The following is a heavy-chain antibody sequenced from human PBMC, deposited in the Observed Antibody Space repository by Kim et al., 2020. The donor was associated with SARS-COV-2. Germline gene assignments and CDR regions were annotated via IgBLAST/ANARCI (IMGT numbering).Heavy chain of an antibody. Sequence: GGSLRLSCTASGFTFSSYAMSWVRQAPGKGLEWVSAISGSGGSTYYADSVKGRFTISRDNSKNTLYLQMNSLRAEDTAVYYCAKDHPGAPSTMVRGVTRPSFDYWGQGTLVTVSS. V-gene: IGHV3-23*01. CDR2: ISGSGGST. CDR3: AKDHPGAPSTMVRGVTRPSFDY. J-gene: IGHJ4*02. D-gene: IGHD3-10*01. CDR1: GFTFSSYA.